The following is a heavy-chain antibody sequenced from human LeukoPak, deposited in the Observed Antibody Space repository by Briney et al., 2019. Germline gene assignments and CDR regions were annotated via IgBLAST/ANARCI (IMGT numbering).Heavy chain of an antibody. Sequence: GASVKVSCKASGYTFTSYGISWVQQAPGQGLEWMGRIIPILGIANYAQKFQGRVTITADKSSSTAYMELSSLRSADTAVYYCARGLVGATDYPPDYWGQGTLVTVSS. CDR3: ARGLVGATDYPPDY. CDR1: GYTFTSYG. D-gene: IGHD1-26*01. J-gene: IGHJ4*02. CDR2: IIPILGIA. V-gene: IGHV1-69*04.